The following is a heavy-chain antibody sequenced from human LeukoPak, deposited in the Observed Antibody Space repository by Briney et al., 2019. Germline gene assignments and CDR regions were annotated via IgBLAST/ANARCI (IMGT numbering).Heavy chain of an antibody. CDR3: ARDVVGSSNNGMDV. CDR2: MTYDGSNK. Sequence: GSLRLSCAASELIFSDYAIHWVRQAPGKGLEWVALMTYDGSNKYYADSVKGRFTLSRDISKNTLYLQMNSLRAEDTAVYYCARDVVGSSNNGMDVWGQGTTVTVSS. J-gene: IGHJ6*02. V-gene: IGHV3-30*04. D-gene: IGHD6-13*01. CDR1: ELIFSDYA.